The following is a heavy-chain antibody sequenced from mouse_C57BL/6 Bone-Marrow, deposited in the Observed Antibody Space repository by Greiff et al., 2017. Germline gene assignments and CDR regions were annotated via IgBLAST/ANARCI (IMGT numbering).Heavy chain of an antibody. V-gene: IGHV1-74*01. Sequence: QVQLKQPGAELVKPGASVKVSCKASGYTFTSYWMHWVKQRPGQGLEWIGRIHPSDSDTNYNQKFKGKATLTVDKSSRTAYMQLSSLTSEDSAVYYCAIKAFYYYGSSWYFDVWGTGTTVTVSS. J-gene: IGHJ1*03. CDR1: GYTFTSYW. CDR2: IHPSDSDT. CDR3: AIKAFYYYGSSWYFDV. D-gene: IGHD1-1*01.